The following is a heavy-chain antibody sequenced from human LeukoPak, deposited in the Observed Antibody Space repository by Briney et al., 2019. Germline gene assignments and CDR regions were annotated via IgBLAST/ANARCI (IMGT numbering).Heavy chain of an antibody. V-gene: IGHV3-49*04. Sequence: PGGSLRLSCTASGFTFGDYAMSWVRQAPGKGLEWVGFIRSKAYGGTTEYAASVKGRFTISRDDSNSIAYLQMNSLKTEDTAVYYCTKDDRYCSSTSCYGGYYYYYGMDVWGKGTTVTVSS. CDR3: TKDDRYCSSTSCYGGYYYYYGMDV. J-gene: IGHJ6*04. CDR1: GFTFGDYA. D-gene: IGHD2-2*01. CDR2: IRSKAYGGTT.